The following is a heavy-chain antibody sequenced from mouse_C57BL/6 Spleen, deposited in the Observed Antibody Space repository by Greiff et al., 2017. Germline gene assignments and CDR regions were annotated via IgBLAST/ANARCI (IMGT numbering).Heavy chain of an antibody. CDR3: ARIYYGYDGGFAY. CDR2: IDPSDSET. D-gene: IGHD2-2*01. V-gene: IGHV1-52*01. J-gene: IGHJ3*01. Sequence: QVQLQQPGAELVRPGSSVKLSCKASGYTFTSYWMHWVKQRPIQGLEWIGNIDPSDSETHYNQKFKDKATLTADKSSSTAYMQLSSLTYEDSAVYYGARIYYGYDGGFAYWGQGTLVTVSA. CDR1: GYTFTSYW.